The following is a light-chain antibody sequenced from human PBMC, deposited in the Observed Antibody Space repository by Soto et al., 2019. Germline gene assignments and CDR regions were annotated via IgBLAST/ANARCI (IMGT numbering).Light chain of an antibody. Sequence: DIQMTQSPPSLSASVGDRVTIICRVSEGINIYLAWFQQKPGKAPKSLIYGATSLQRGVPSRFSGSGGDTDFSLTISSLQPEDIATYYCQQYQRYPPSFGGGTKVDIK. CDR2: GAT. CDR1: EGINIY. CDR3: QQYQRYPPS. V-gene: IGKV1-16*01. J-gene: IGKJ4*01.